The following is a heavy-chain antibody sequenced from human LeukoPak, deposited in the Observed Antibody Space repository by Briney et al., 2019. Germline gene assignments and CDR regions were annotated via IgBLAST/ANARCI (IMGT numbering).Heavy chain of an antibody. J-gene: IGHJ6*02. CDR2: IWYDGSNK. Sequence: GRSLRLSCAASGFTFSSYGMHWVRQAPGKGLEWVAVIWYDGSNKYYADSVKGRFTISRGNSKNTLYLQMNSLRAEDTAVYYCARDDTWYYDFWSGYGSYYYGMDVWGQGTTVTVSS. CDR1: GFTFSSYG. CDR3: ARDDTWYYDFWSGYGSYYYGMDV. D-gene: IGHD3-3*01. V-gene: IGHV3-33*08.